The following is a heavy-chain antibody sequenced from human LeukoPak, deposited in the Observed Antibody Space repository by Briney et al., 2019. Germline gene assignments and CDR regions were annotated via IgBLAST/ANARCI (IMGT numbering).Heavy chain of an antibody. CDR1: GFTVSSNY. J-gene: IGHJ4*02. CDR2: IYRDGTT. Sequence: PGGSLRLSCAASGFTVSSNYMSWVRQAPGKGLEWVSVIYRDGTTYYADSVRGRFTISRDNSKNTVYLQMNSLRTEDTAVYFCSRHSRIVATIAWDEGTLVTVSS. V-gene: IGHV3-66*04. D-gene: IGHD5-12*01. CDR3: SRHSRIVATIA.